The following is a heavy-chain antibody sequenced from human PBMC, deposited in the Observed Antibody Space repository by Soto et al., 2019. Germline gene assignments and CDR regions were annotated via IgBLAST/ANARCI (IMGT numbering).Heavy chain of an antibody. D-gene: IGHD4-17*01. V-gene: IGHV2-5*02. CDR1: GFSLSTGGVG. Sequence: QITLKESGPTLVKPTKTLTLTCTLSGFSLSTGGVGVGWIRQSPGKALEWLAVIYWDDVKHYSPSLERRLTITKDTSESEVVLTMTNMDPVDTATYYCARKGSGDYALDYWGQGILVTVSS. J-gene: IGHJ4*02. CDR2: IYWDDVK. CDR3: ARKGSGDYALDY.